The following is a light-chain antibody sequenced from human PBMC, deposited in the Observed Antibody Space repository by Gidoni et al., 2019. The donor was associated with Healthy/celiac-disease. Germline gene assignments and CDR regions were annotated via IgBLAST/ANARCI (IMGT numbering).Light chain of an antibody. Sequence: IVLTQSPGTLSLSPGERATLSCRASQSVSSSYLAWYQQKPGQAPRLLIYGASSRATGIPDRFSGSGSGTDFTLTISRLEPEDFAVYYCQQYRGAFGQGTKLEIK. CDR3: QQYRGA. J-gene: IGKJ2*01. V-gene: IGKV3-20*01. CDR1: QSVSSSY. CDR2: GAS.